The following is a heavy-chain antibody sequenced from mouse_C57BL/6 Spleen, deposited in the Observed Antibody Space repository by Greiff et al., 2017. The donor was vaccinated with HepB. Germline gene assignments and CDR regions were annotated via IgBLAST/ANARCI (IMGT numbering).Heavy chain of an antibody. J-gene: IGHJ2*01. CDR1: GFNIKDYY. CDR3: TQVESPYYYGRSHDY. Sequence: EVKLMESGAELVRPGASVKLSCTASGFNIKDYYMHWVKQRPEQGLEWIGRIDPEDGDTEYAPKFQGKATMTADTSSNTAYLQLSSLTSEETAVYYCTQVESPYYYGRSHDYWGQGTTLTVSS. D-gene: IGHD1-1*01. CDR2: IDPEDGDT. V-gene: IGHV14-1*01.